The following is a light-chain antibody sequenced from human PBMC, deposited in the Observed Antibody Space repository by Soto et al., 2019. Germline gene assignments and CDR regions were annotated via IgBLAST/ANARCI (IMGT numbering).Light chain of an antibody. CDR2: AAS. Sequence: EIQITQSPSSLSASVGDRVTITCRASQSISSYLNWYQQKPGKAPKLLIYAASSLQSGVPSRFSGSGSGTDFTLTISSLQPEDFATYYCQQSYSTPITFGQGTRLENK. V-gene: IGKV1-39*01. CDR3: QQSYSTPIT. J-gene: IGKJ5*01. CDR1: QSISSY.